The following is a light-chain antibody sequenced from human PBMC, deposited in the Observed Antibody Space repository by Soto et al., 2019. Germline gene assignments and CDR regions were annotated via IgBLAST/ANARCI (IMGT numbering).Light chain of an antibody. CDR1: NIGSKS. CDR3: QVWDSSSDHPVV. CDR2: YDS. Sequence: SSELTQLPSVSVAPGKTARITCGGNNIGSKSVHWYQQKPGQAPVLVIYYDSDRPSGIPERFSGSNSGNTATLTISRVEAGDEAEYYCQVWDSSSDHPVVVGGGTKPTVL. V-gene: IGLV3-21*04. J-gene: IGLJ2*01.